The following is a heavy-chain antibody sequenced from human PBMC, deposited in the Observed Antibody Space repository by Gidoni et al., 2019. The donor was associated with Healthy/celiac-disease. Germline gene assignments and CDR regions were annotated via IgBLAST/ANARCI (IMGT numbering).Heavy chain of an antibody. D-gene: IGHD3-10*01. CDR1: GFPFSSYG. Sequence: QVQLVESGGGVVQPGRSLRLSCAASGFPFSSYGMHWVRQAPGKGLEWVAVISYDGSNKYYADSVKGRVTISRDNSKNTLYLQMNSLRAEDTAVYYCAKDLGRVHYYYGMDVWGQGTTVTVSS. CDR3: AKDLGRVHYYYGMDV. CDR2: ISYDGSNK. V-gene: IGHV3-30*18. J-gene: IGHJ6*02.